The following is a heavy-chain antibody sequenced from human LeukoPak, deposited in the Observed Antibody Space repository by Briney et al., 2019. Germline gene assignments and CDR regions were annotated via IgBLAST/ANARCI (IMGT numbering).Heavy chain of an antibody. Sequence: SETLSLTCAVYGGSFSGYYWSWIRQPPGKGLEWIGEINHSGSTNYNPSLKSRVTISVDTPKNQFSLKLSSVTAADTAVYYCARHMRSYRWGADYWGQGTLVTVSS. D-gene: IGHD5-24*01. V-gene: IGHV4-34*01. J-gene: IGHJ4*02. CDR3: ARHMRSYRWGADY. CDR2: INHSGST. CDR1: GGSFSGYY.